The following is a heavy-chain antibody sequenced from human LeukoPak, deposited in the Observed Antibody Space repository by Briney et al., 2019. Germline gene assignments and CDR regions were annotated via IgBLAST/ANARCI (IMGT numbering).Heavy chain of an antibody. V-gene: IGHV5-10-1*01. CDR3: ARGALTISSTLYYFDY. Sequence: GESLKISCKGSGYSFTSYWISWVRQMPGKGLEWMGRVDPSDSYTNCSPSFQGHVTISADKSISTAYLQWSSLKASDTAMYYCARGALTISSTLYYFDYWGQGTLVTVSS. CDR1: GYSFTSYW. J-gene: IGHJ4*02. D-gene: IGHD3-9*01. CDR2: VDPSDSYT.